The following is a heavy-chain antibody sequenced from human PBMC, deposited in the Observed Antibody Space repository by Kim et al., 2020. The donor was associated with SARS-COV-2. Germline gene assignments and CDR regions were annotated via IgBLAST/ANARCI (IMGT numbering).Heavy chain of an antibody. J-gene: IGHJ3*02. CDR2: ISYDGSNK. V-gene: IGHV3-30*04. CDR1: GFTFSSYA. D-gene: IGHD3-10*01. Sequence: GGSLRLSCAASGFTFSSYAMHWVRQAPGKGLEWVAVISYDGSNKYYADSVKGRFTISRDNSKNTLYLQMNSLRAEDTAVYYCARAGRGSYMDAFDIWGQGTMVTVSS. CDR3: ARAGRGSYMDAFDI.